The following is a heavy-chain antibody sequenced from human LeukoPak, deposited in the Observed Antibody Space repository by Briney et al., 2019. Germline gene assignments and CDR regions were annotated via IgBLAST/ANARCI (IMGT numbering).Heavy chain of an antibody. CDR2: IYTSGST. CDR1: GDSISSGSYY. V-gene: IGHV4-61*02. J-gene: IGHJ3*02. CDR3: AREKAGDYVWGDAFDI. Sequence: PSETLSLTCTVSGDSISSGSYYWSWIRQPAGKGLEWIGRIYTSGSTNYNPSLKSRVTISVDTSKNQFSLKLSSVTAADTAVYSCAREKAGDYVWGDAFDIWGQGTMVTVSS. D-gene: IGHD3-16*01.